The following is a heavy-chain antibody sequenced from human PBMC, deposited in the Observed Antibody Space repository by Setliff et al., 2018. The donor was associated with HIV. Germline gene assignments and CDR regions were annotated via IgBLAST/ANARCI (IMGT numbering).Heavy chain of an antibody. J-gene: IGHJ4*02. D-gene: IGHD2-8*01. CDR2: SIPLFGTV. CDR1: GDTFSNSA. CDR3: ASGSGYCRNGVCYIGVHRTPDKYYFDS. V-gene: IGHV1-69*05. Sequence: ASVKVSCKASGDTFSNSALTWVRQAPGQGLEWMGGSIPLFGTVKYAQKFQGRVTITTDELMTTAYMELSSLRSEDTAVYYCASGSGYCRNGVCYIGVHRTPDKYYFDSWGQGALVTVSS.